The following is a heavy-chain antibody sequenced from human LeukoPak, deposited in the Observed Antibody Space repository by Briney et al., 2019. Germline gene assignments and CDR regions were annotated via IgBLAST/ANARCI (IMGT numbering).Heavy chain of an antibody. CDR3: ARARAYYDFWSGYYDLYYGMDV. V-gene: IGHV3-23*01. CDR1: GFTLTSYA. D-gene: IGHD3-3*01. Sequence: GGSLRLSCAASGFTLTSYAMSWVRQAPGRGLEWVSFISDGGGGTHYADSVKGRFTVSRDSSRNTVFLQMNSLRAEDTAVYYCARARAYYDFWSGYYDLYYGMDVWGQGTTVTVSS. CDR2: ISDGGGGT. J-gene: IGHJ6*02.